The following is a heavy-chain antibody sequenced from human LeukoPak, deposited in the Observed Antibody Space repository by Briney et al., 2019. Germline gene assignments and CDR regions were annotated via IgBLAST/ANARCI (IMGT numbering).Heavy chain of an antibody. Sequence: SETLSLTCTVSGGSISSGDYYWSWIRQPPGKGLEWIGYIYYSGSTYYNPSLKSRVTISVDTSKNQFSLKLSSVTAVDTAVYYCARGVGVPSSGGTFDYWGQGTLVTVSS. D-gene: IGHD2-21*01. V-gene: IGHV4-30-4*08. CDR3: ARGVGVPSSGGTFDY. CDR2: IYYSGST. CDR1: GGSISSGDYY. J-gene: IGHJ4*02.